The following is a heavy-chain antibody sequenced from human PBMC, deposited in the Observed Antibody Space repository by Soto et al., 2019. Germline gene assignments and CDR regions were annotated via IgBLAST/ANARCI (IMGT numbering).Heavy chain of an antibody. CDR3: ASDYGRYGSGIGV. CDR2: IYYSGST. Sequence: QVQLQESGPGLVKPSETLSLTCTVSGGSISSYYWSWIRQPPGKGLEWIGYIYYSGSTNYNPSLKSRVTFSVDTSKNQFSLKLSSVTAADTAVYYCASDYGRYGSGIGVWGKGTTVTVSS. J-gene: IGHJ6*04. D-gene: IGHD3-10*01. CDR1: GGSISSYY. V-gene: IGHV4-59*01.